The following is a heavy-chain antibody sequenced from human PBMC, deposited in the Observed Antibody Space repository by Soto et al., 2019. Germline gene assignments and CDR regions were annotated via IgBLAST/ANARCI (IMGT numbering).Heavy chain of an antibody. Sequence: QVQLVESGGGMVQPGGSLRLSCAASGFTFSDYYMSWIRQAPGKGLEWVSYISPSSSYTNYAVSVKGRFTISRDNAKNSVYLQMNSLRAEDTAVYYCARNHIAASGTSAYDIWGQGTMVTVSS. CDR2: ISPSSSYT. CDR3: ARNHIAASGTSAYDI. V-gene: IGHV3-11*06. CDR1: GFTFSDYY. D-gene: IGHD6-13*01. J-gene: IGHJ3*02.